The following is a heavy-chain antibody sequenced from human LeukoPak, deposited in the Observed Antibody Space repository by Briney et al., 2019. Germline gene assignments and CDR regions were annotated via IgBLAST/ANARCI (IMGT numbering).Heavy chain of an antibody. Sequence: QPGGSLRLSCAASGFTFSSYWMHWVRQAPGKGLVWVSRNGTTTNYADSVKGRFTISRDNAKNTLYLQMNSLRAEDTAVYYCGRDLMSGYWGQGTLVTVSS. CDR2: NGTTT. CDR3: GRDLMSGY. CDR1: GFTFSSYW. V-gene: IGHV3-74*01. D-gene: IGHD3-3*01. J-gene: IGHJ4*02.